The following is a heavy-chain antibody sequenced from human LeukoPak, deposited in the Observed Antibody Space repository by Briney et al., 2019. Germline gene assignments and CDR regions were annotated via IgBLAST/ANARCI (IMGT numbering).Heavy chain of an antibody. CDR2: IWHDGSNK. D-gene: IGHD5-12*01. V-gene: IGHV3-33*06. J-gene: IGHJ4*02. CDR3: AKDLGDIVATLDY. CDR1: GFTFSSYA. Sequence: PGGSLRLSCAASGFTFSSYAMHWVRQAPGKGLEWVAVIWHDGSNKYYADSVKGRFTISRDNSKNTLYLQMNSLRAEDTAVYYCAKDLGDIVATLDYWGQGTLVTVSS.